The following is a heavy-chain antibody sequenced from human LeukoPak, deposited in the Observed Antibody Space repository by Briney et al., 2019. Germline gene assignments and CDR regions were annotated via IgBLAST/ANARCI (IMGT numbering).Heavy chain of an antibody. D-gene: IGHD2-2*01. J-gene: IGHJ5*02. V-gene: IGHV4-4*07. CDR3: ARAQYCSSTSCYLWVFDP. CDR1: GGSISSYY. CDR2: IYTSGST. Sequence: PSETLSLTCTVSGGSISSYYWSWIRQPAGKGLEWIGRIYTSGSTNYNPSLKSRVTMSVDTSKNQFSLKLSSVTAADTAVYYCARAQYCSSTSCYLWVFDPWGQGTLVTVSS.